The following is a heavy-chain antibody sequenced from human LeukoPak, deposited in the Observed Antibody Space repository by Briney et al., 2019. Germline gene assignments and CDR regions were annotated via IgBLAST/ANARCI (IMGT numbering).Heavy chain of an antibody. CDR1: GYTFTSYY. CDR2: INPSGGST. J-gene: IGHJ3*02. V-gene: IGHV1-46*01. D-gene: IGHD2-15*01. Sequence: ASMKVSCKASGYTFTSYYMHWVRQAPGQGLEWMGIINPSGGSTSYAQKFQGRVTMTRDTSTSTVYMELSSLRSEDTAVYYCAREACSGGSCYSVLDAFDIWGQGTMVTVSS. CDR3: AREACSGGSCYSVLDAFDI.